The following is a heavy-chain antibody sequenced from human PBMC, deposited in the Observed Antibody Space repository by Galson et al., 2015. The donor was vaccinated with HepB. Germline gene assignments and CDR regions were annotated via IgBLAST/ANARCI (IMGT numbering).Heavy chain of an antibody. CDR3: AKDKNYYGSGSPYFDY. V-gene: IGHV3-30*18. CDR1: GFTFSSYG. J-gene: IGHJ4*02. D-gene: IGHD3-10*01. Sequence: SVRLSCAASGFTFSSYGMHWVRQAPGKGLEWVAVISYDGSNKYYADSVKGRFTISRDNSKNTLYLQMNSLRAEDTAVYYCAKDKNYYGSGSPYFDYWGQGTLVTVSS. CDR2: ISYDGSNK.